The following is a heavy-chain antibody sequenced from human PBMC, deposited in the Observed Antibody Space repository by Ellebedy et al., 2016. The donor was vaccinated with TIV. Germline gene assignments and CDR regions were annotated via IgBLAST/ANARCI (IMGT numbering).Heavy chain of an antibody. CDR2: ISGSGGST. D-gene: IGHD3-10*01. J-gene: IGHJ4*02. Sequence: GGSLRLSCAASGFTFSDHYMDWVRQAPGKGLEWVSLISGSGGSTYYADSVKGRFTISRDNSKNSLYLQMNSLRTEDTALYYCAKATSDPMVRGVDYWGQGTLVTVSS. CDR3: AKATSDPMVRGVDY. V-gene: IGHV3-43*02. CDR1: GFTFSDHY.